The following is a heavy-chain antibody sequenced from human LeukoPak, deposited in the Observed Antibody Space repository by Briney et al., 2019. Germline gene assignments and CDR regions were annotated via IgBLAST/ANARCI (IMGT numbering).Heavy chain of an antibody. CDR2: IYSGGDI. J-gene: IGHJ4*02. Sequence: GGSLRLSCAASGFTVSGNYMSWVRQAPGKGLEWVSVIYSGGDIAYADSVKGRFTISSDTSQNKLYLRMNSLRVEDTAVYYCAGGTDFWSGYCFDSWGQGTLVTVSS. CDR1: GFTVSGNY. V-gene: IGHV3-53*01. D-gene: IGHD3-3*01. CDR3: AGGTDFWSGYCFDS.